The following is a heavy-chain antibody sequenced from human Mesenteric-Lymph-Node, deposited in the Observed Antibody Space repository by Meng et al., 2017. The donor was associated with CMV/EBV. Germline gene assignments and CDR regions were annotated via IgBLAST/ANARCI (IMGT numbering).Heavy chain of an antibody. J-gene: IGHJ6*02. V-gene: IGHV3-74*01. Sequence: GESLKISCAASGFTVSSNYMSWVRQAPGKGLVWVSRINSDGSSISYADSVKGRFTITRDNAKNTLYLQMNSLRAEDTAVYYCARDRVRQLRFYGMDVWGQGTTVTVSS. D-gene: IGHD3-3*01. CDR3: ARDRVRQLRFYGMDV. CDR2: INSDGSSI. CDR1: GFTVSSNY.